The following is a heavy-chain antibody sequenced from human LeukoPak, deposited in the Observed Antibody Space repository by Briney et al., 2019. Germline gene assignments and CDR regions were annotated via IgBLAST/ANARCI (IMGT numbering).Heavy chain of an antibody. CDR3: TRDGLGYCSGGSCGSAEYFQH. V-gene: IGHV3-49*03. CDR2: IRSKAYGGTT. J-gene: IGHJ1*01. D-gene: IGHD2-15*01. CDR1: GFTFGDYA. Sequence: GRSLRLSCTASGFTFGDYAMSWFRQAPGKGLEGVGFIRSKAYGGTTEYAASVKGRFTISRDDSKSIAYLQMNSLKTEDTAVYYCTRDGLGYCSGGSCGSAEYFQHWGQGTLVTVSS.